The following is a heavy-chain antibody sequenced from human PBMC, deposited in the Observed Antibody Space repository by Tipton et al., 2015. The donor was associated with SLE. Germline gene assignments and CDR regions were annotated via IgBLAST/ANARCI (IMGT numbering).Heavy chain of an antibody. J-gene: IGHJ3*02. CDR3: AMAYYSDGSHYFQGAVDI. D-gene: IGHD3-22*01. CDR1: GYTFSAYN. Sequence: QLVQSGPEVKKPGASVKVSCKASGYTFSAYNLHWVRQAPGKGLEWMGRINPNSGTTDYAQKFQGRVTMTRDTSINTAYMELSRLRSDDTAVYYCAMAYYSDGSHYFQGAVDIWGQGTRVTVSS. V-gene: IGHV1-2*02. CDR2: INPNSGTT.